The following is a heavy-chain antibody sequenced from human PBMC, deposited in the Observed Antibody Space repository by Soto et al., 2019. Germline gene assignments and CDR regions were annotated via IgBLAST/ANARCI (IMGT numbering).Heavy chain of an antibody. J-gene: IGHJ3*02. Sequence: GGSLRLSCAASGFTVSTYYMTWVRQAPGKGLEWVSVIYSGGGAYYGDSVKGRFTISRDNSKNTLYLQMNSLTVEDTAVYYCARAFRGLDAFDIWGQGTTVTVSS. CDR2: IYSGGGA. D-gene: IGHD3-10*01. CDR1: GFTVSTYY. CDR3: ARAFRGLDAFDI. V-gene: IGHV3-53*01.